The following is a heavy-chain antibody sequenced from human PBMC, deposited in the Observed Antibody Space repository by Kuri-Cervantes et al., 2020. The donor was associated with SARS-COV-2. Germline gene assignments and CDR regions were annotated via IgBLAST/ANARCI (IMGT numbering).Heavy chain of an antibody. Sequence: ASVKVSCKASGYTFTSYAMHWVRQAPGQRLEWMGWSNAGNGNTNYAQKLQGRVTMTTDTSTSTAYMELRSLRSDDTAVYYCARDRIENDFWSGYYSALSLYYYYMDVWGKGTTVTVSS. D-gene: IGHD3-3*01. CDR2: SNAGNGNT. CDR1: GYTFTSYA. CDR3: ARDRIENDFWSGYYSALSLYYYYMDV. J-gene: IGHJ6*03. V-gene: IGHV1-3*01.